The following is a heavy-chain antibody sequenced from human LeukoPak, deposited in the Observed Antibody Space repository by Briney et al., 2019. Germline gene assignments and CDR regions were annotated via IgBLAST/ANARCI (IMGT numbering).Heavy chain of an antibody. V-gene: IGHV4-39*01. D-gene: IGHD4-17*01. CDR3: ARHRPHDYGDLFDY. CDR1: GGSISSSSYY. Sequence: SETLSLTCTVSGGSISSSSYYWGWIRQPPGKGLEWIGSIYYSGSTYYNPSLKSRVTISVDTSKNQFSLKLSSVTAADTAVYYCARHRPHDYGDLFDYWGQGTLVTVSS. J-gene: IGHJ4*02. CDR2: IYYSGST.